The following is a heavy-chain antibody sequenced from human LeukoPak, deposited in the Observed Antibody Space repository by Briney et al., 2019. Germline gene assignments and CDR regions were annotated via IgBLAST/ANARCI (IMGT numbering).Heavy chain of an antibody. Sequence: PGRSLRLSCAASGFTFSNYAMHWVRQAPGKGLEWVGVISYDGNNKYYADSVKGRFSISRDNSKNTLYLQMDSLRGEDTAVYYCAKDFRIGYSAHFDYWGQGALVTVSS. CDR3: AKDFRIGYSAHFDY. CDR2: ISYDGNNK. CDR1: GFTFSNYA. J-gene: IGHJ4*02. V-gene: IGHV3-30-3*01. D-gene: IGHD2-21*01.